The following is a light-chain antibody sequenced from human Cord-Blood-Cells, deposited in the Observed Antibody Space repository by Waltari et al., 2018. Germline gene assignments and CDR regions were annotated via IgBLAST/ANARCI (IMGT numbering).Light chain of an antibody. CDR1: SGINVGTYR. V-gene: IGLV5-45*02. J-gene: IGLJ3*02. CDR2: YKSGSDK. CDR3: MIWHSSAWV. Sequence: QAVLTQPSSLSASPGASASLTCTLRSGINVGTYRIYWYQQKPGSPPQYLLRYKSGSDKQHGSGVPCRFSGSNDASDDAGILLISGLQSEDEADYYCMIWHSSAWVFGGGTKLTVL.